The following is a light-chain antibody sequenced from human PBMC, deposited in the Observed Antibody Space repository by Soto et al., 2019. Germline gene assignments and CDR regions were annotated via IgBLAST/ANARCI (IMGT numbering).Light chain of an antibody. CDR2: DVS. J-gene: IGLJ3*02. CDR1: SSDVGGYNY. V-gene: IGLV2-11*01. Sequence: QSVLTQPRSVSVSPGQAVTISCTGTSSDVGGYNYVSWYQQHPGKAPKRMIYDVSTRPSGVPDRFYGSKSGNTASLTISGLQAEDEADYYCCSYAGSYTRVFGGGTKVTVL. CDR3: CSYAGSYTRV.